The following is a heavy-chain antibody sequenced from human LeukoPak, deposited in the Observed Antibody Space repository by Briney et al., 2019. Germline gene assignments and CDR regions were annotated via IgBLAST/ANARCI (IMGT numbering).Heavy chain of an antibody. J-gene: IGHJ6*03. CDR1: GGSISSSSYY. Sequence: SETLSLTCTVSGGSISSSSYYWGWIRQPPGKGLEWIGSIYYSGSTYYNPSLKSRVTISVDTSKNQFSLKLSSVTAADTAVYYCASGAYSYYYMDVWGKGTTVTISS. V-gene: IGHV4-39*07. CDR2: IYYSGST. D-gene: IGHD1-26*01. CDR3: ASGAYSYYYMDV.